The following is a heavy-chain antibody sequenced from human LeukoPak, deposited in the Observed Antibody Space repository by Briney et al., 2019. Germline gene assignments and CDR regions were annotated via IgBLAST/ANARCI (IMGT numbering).Heavy chain of an antibody. J-gene: IGHJ4*02. CDR3: ARGGYYDSSGSVDY. CDR2: IYHSGNT. V-gene: IGHV4-59*01. Sequence: SETLSLTCTVSGGSISSYYWSWIRQPPGKGLEWIGYIYHSGNTYYNPSLKSRVTISIHNSKNQFSLKVNSVTAADTAVYYCARGGYYDSSGSVDYWGQGTLVTVSS. CDR1: GGSISSYY. D-gene: IGHD3-22*01.